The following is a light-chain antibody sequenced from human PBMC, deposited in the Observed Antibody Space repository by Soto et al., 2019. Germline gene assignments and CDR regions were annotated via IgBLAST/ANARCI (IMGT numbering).Light chain of an antibody. J-gene: IGKJ1*01. V-gene: IGKV3-20*01. Sequence: EIVMTQSPATLSVSPGEDVTLSFRASQSVPSRIAWYQQKPGQAPSLLIYGASTRATGVPDRFSGSGSGTDFTLTISRLEPEDFAVYYCQQYGSSPWTFGQGTKVDIK. CDR2: GAS. CDR1: QSVPSR. CDR3: QQYGSSPWT.